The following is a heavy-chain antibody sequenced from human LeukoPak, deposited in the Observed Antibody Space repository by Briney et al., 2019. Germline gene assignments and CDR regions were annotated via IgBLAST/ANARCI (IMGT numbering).Heavy chain of an antibody. D-gene: IGHD3-10*01. Sequence: SETLSLTCTVSGGSLSSYYWSWIRQPAGKGLEWIGRIYTSGSTNYNPSLKSRVTMSVDTSKNQFSLMLSSVTAADTAVYYCARSIIYYYCSGSYYNRNSYYFDYWGQGTLVTVSS. CDR1: GGSLSSYY. J-gene: IGHJ4*02. CDR3: ARSIIYYYCSGSYYNRNSYYFDY. V-gene: IGHV4-4*07. CDR2: IYTSGST.